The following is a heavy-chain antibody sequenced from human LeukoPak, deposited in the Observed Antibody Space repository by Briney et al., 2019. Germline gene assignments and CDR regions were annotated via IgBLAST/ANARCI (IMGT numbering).Heavy chain of an antibody. D-gene: IGHD5-18*01. Sequence: GESLKISCKGSGYSFNTYWIAWVRQMPGKGLEWMGIIYPGDSDTRYSPSFQGQVTISADESISTAYMELSRLRSDDTAVYYCARSEGYSYGDPFDYWGQGTLVTVSS. V-gene: IGHV5-51*01. J-gene: IGHJ4*02. CDR1: GYSFNTYW. CDR3: ARSEGYSYGDPFDY. CDR2: IYPGDSDT.